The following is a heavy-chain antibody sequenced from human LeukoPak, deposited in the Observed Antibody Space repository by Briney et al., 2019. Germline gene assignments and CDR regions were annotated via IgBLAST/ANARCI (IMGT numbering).Heavy chain of an antibody. Sequence: SETLSLTCTVSGGSISSYYWSWIRQPPGKGLEWIGYIYYSGSTNYNPSLKSRVTISVDTSKNQLSLELSSVTAADTAVYYCARGAGWYHYWGQGTLVTVSS. D-gene: IGHD6-19*01. J-gene: IGHJ4*02. V-gene: IGHV4-59*01. CDR1: GGSISSYY. CDR2: IYYSGST. CDR3: ARGAGWYHY.